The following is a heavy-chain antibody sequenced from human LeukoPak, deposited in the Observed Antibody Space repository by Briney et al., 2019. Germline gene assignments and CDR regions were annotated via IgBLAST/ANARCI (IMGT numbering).Heavy chain of an antibody. J-gene: IGHJ6*03. Sequence: ASVKVSCKASGYTFTSYGISWVRQAPGQGLEWMGWISAYNGNTNYAQKLQGRVTMTTDTSTSTAYMELRSLRSDDTVLYYCANMVLGVRLPGLYYYYYMDVWGKGTTVTVSS. D-gene: IGHD3-10*01. CDR3: ANMVLGVRLPGLYYYYYMDV. CDR2: ISAYNGNT. CDR1: GYTFTSYG. V-gene: IGHV1-18*01.